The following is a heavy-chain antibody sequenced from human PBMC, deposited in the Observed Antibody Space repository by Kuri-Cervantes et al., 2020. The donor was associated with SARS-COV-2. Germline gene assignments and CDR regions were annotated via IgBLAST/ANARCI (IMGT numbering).Heavy chain of an antibody. Sequence: GESLKISCAASGFTFSSYSMNWVRQAPGKGLEWVSSISSSSSYIYYADSVKGRFTISRDNAKNSLYLQVNSLRAEDTAVYYCARRGSSWDYWGQGTLVTVSS. CDR1: GFTFSSYS. V-gene: IGHV3-21*01. CDR2: ISSSSSYI. J-gene: IGHJ4*02. D-gene: IGHD6-13*01. CDR3: ARRGSSWDY.